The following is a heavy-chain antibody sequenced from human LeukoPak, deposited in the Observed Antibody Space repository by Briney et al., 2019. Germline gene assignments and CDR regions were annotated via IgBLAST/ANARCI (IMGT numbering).Heavy chain of an antibody. Sequence: ASVKVSCKASGYTFTGYYMHWVRQAPGQGFEWMGRINPNTGDTNYAQEFQGRVTMTRDTSITTAYMDLNRLKSDDTAVYYCAREDYYAPDYWRQGTLVTVSS. D-gene: IGHD2-2*01. CDR2: INPNTGDT. CDR3: AREDYYAPDY. V-gene: IGHV1-2*06. J-gene: IGHJ4*02. CDR1: GYTFTGYY.